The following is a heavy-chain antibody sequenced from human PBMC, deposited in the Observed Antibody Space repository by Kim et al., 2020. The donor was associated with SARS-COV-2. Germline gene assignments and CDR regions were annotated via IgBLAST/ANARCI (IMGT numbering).Heavy chain of an antibody. D-gene: IGHD3-22*01. J-gene: IGHJ4*02. V-gene: IGHV3-23*01. CDR3: AKDGAYYYDSSGYYGY. Sequence: SVKGRFTISRDNSKNTLYLQMNSLRAEDTAVYYCAKDGAYYYDSSGYYGYWGQGTLVTVSS.